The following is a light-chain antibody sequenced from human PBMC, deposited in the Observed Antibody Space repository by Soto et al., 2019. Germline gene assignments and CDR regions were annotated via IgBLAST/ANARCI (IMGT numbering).Light chain of an antibody. CDR2: DVN. V-gene: IGLV2-14*03. CDR3: SSYTSSAPFYV. Sequence: QSVLTQPASVSGSPGQSITISCTGATTDVDGYDYVSWYQQHPGQAPKLMIYDVNSRPSGISYRFSGSKSGDTASLTISGLQAEDYADYSCSSYTSSAPFYVFGAGTKVTDL. J-gene: IGLJ1*01. CDR1: TTDVDGYDY.